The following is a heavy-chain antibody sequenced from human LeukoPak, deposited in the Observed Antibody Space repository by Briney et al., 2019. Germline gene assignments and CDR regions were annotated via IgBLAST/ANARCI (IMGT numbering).Heavy chain of an antibody. D-gene: IGHD3-22*01. J-gene: IGHJ4*02. Sequence: PGGSLRLSCAASGFTFSSYSMNWVRQAPGKGLEWVSCISSSSTIYYADSVKGRFTISRDNAKNSLYLQMNSLRDEDTAVYYCARTSGYYITDYWGQGTLVTVSS. CDR2: ISSSSTI. CDR3: ARTSGYYITDY. CDR1: GFTFSSYS. V-gene: IGHV3-48*02.